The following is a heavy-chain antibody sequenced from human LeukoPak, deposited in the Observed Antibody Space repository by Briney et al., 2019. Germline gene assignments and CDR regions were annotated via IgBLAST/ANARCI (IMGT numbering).Heavy chain of an antibody. CDR1: GFTFSSYS. CDR3: ARWADSYGLDW. CDR2: ISSSSGYI. D-gene: IGHD5-18*01. V-gene: IGHV3-21*01. Sequence: GGSLRLSCAASGFTFSSYSMNWVRQAPGKGLEWVSSISSSSGYIYYADSVKGRFTISRDNAKNSLYLQMNSLRAEDTAVYYCARWADSYGLDWWGQGTLVTVSS. J-gene: IGHJ4*02.